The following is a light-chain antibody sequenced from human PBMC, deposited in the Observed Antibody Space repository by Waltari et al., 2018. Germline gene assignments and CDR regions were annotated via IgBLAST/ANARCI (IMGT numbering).Light chain of an antibody. V-gene: IGLV2-23*02. CDR3: CSFVAGSSWV. J-gene: IGLJ3*02. CDR2: EVT. CDR1: NSDVGSYNL. Sequence: QSALTQPASVSGSPGQSITISGTGSNSDVGSYNLVSWYQFHPGNVPHLMIYEVTKRPSGISTRFSGSKSGNTASLTISGLRAEDEAEYFCCSFVAGSSWVFGGGTKLTV.